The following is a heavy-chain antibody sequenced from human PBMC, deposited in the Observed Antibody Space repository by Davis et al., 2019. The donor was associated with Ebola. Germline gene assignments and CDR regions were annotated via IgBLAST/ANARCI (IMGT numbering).Heavy chain of an antibody. CDR1: GGSISSGDYY. D-gene: IGHD5-18*01. CDR2: IYYSGST. CDR3: ARVASYGDYFDY. J-gene: IGHJ4*02. Sequence: SETLSLTCTVSGGSISSGDYYWSWIRQPPGKGLEWIGYIYYSGSTYYNPSLKSRVTISGDTSRNQFSLKLSSVTAADTAVYYCARVASYGDYFDYWGLGTLVTVSS. V-gene: IGHV4-30-4*01.